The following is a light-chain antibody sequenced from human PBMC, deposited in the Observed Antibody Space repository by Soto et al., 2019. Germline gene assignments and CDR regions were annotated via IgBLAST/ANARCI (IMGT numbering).Light chain of an antibody. J-gene: IGKJ1*01. Sequence: IQLTQSPSSLSASMGDRVTITCRASQDISSYLAWYQQRPGKAPKLLIYAASTLQRGAPSRFSGSGSGTDFTLTISSLQPEDFATYYCQQLNSYLWTFGQGTKVDIK. CDR2: AAS. CDR3: QQLNSYLWT. V-gene: IGKV1-9*01. CDR1: QDISSY.